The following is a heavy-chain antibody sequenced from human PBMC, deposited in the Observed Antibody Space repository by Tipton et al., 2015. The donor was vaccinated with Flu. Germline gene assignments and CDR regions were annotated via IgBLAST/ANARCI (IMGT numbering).Heavy chain of an antibody. Sequence: QVQLVQSGAEVKKPGASMKVSCKASGYTFTSYGISWVRQAPGQGLEWMGWISAYNENTNYAQKLQGRVTMTTDTSTSTAYMELRSLRSDDTAVYYCARDDPGDSSGYSLAYFDYWGQGTLVTVSS. D-gene: IGHD3-22*01. J-gene: IGHJ4*02. CDR1: GYTFTSYG. CDR3: ARDDPGDSSGYSLAYFDY. V-gene: IGHV1-18*01. CDR2: ISAYNENT.